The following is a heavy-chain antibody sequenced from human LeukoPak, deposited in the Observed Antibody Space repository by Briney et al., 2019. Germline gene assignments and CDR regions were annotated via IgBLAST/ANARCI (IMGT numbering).Heavy chain of an antibody. J-gene: IGHJ4*02. CDR3: ARDQSPCSSTSCYTGFDY. CDR2: IYTSGST. CDR1: GGSISSYY. Sequence: SETLSLTCTVSGGSISSYYWSWIRQPAGKGLEWIGRIYTSGSTNYNPSLKSRVTMSVDTSKNQFSLKLSSVTAADTAVYYCARDQSPCSSTSCYTGFDYWGQGTLVT. V-gene: IGHV4-4*07. D-gene: IGHD2-2*02.